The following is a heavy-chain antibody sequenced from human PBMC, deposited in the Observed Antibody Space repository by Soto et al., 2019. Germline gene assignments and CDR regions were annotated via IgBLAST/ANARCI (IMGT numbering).Heavy chain of an antibody. Sequence: QVHLVQSGAEVKKPGASVKVSCKASGYTFENYYMHWVRQAPGQGLEWLGIIDPTGGRTTYAQKFQDRVTMTRDTSTSTVYMELSSLRSNDTALYYCARELEFPHQETGMDVWDQGTTVTVSS. CDR2: IDPTGGRT. J-gene: IGHJ6*02. V-gene: IGHV1-46*02. D-gene: IGHD3-3*01. CDR1: GYTFENYY. CDR3: ARELEFPHQETGMDV.